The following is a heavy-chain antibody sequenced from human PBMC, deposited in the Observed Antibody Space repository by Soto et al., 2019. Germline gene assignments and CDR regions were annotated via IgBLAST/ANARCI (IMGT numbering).Heavy chain of an antibody. Sequence: SQTLSLTCTVSGGSISTYYWSCIRHPAGKGLAWMGGINTRGATNDQPSHKSGVAMSVNTTKKEFFVMRSFVTAADTAVYYCARGRGAGVNYGMDVWGRGISVTVSS. CDR1: GGSISTYY. V-gene: IGHV4-4*07. J-gene: IGHJ6*02. CDR3: ARGRGAGVNYGMDV. D-gene: IGHD6-13*01. CDR2: INTRGAT.